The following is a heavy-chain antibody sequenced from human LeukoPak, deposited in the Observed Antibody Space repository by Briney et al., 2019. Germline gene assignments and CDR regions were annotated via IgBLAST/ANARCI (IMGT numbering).Heavy chain of an antibody. D-gene: IGHD7-27*01. J-gene: IGHJ5*02. Sequence: SQTLSLTCAVSGGSISSGGYSWSWIRQPPGKGLEWIGYIYRSGSTYYNPSLKSRVTISVDRSKNQFSLKLSSVTAADTAVYYCARDRTAGDNWFDPWGQGTLVTVSS. CDR1: GGSISSGGYS. V-gene: IGHV4-30-2*01. CDR2: IYRSGST. CDR3: ARDRTAGDNWFDP.